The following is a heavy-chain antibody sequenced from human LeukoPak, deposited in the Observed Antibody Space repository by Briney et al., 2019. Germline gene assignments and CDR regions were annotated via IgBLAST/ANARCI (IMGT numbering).Heavy chain of an antibody. CDR1: GGSITSGGYS. Sequence: SETLSLTCAVSGGSITSGGYSWSWIRPPPGKGLEWVGYIYYSGSTYYNPSLKSRVTISVDVSKNQFSLKLSSVSAADTAVYYCARDSSGENGVWVGPWGQGTLVTVS. CDR2: IYYSGST. V-gene: IGHV4-30-2*01. J-gene: IGHJ5*02. CDR3: ARDSSGENGVWVGP. D-gene: IGHD3-22*01.